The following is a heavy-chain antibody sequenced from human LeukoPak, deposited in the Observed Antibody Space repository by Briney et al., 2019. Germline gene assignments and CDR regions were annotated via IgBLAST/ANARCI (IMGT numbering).Heavy chain of an antibody. D-gene: IGHD6-19*01. V-gene: IGHV4-30-4*08. J-gene: IGHJ4*02. CDR3: AREFVVSGWYFDY. CDR1: GGSISSVGNF. Sequence: PSETLSLTCTVSGGSISSVGNFWVWIRQPPGNGLEWIGYIYYSGSTYYNPSLKSRLTISVDTSKNQFSLKLSSVTAADTAVYYCAREFVVSGWYFDYWGQGTLVTVSS. CDR2: IYYSGST.